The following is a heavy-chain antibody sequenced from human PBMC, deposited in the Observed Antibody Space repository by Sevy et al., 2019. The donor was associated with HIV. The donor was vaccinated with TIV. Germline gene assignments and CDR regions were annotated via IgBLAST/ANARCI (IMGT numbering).Heavy chain of an antibody. CDR1: GFPFNDHA. CDR2: ISWNSRNK. CDR3: AKDINRGCDCVKCYSYYYYFNGLDV. V-gene: IGHV3-9*01. J-gene: IGHJ6*02. Sequence: GGSLRLSCAASGFPFNDHAMHWVRQVPGKGLEWVSGISWNSRNKGYADSVRGRFTNARDNVRHFVYLERNSLMPEDTAVYYCAKDINRGCDCVKCYSYYYYFNGLDVWGQGTTVTVSS. D-gene: IGHD2-21*01.